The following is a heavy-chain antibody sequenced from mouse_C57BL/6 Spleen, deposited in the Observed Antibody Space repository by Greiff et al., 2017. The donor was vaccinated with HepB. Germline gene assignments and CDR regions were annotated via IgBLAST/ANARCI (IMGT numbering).Heavy chain of an antibody. CDR2: ISYDGSN. V-gene: IGHV3-6*01. Sequence: EVKLMESGPGLVKPSQSLSLTCSVTGYSITSGYYWNWIRQFPGNKLEWMGYISYDGSNNYNPSLKNRISITRDTSKNQFFLKLNSVTTEDTATYYCARNDGYFDVWGTGTTVTVSS. CDR3: ARNDGYFDV. J-gene: IGHJ1*03. CDR1: GYSITSGYY.